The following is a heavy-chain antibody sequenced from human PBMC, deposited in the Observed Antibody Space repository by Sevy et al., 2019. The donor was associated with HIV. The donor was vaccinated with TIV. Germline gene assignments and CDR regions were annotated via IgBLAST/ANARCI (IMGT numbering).Heavy chain of an antibody. CDR3: ARGVPSHYNWNDVGNFDY. V-gene: IGHV1-69*13. Sequence: ASVKVSCKASGGTFSSYAISWVRQAPGQGLEWMRGIIPIFGTANYAQKFQGRVTITADESTSTAYMELSSLRSEDTAVYYCARGVPSHYNWNDVGNFDYWGQGTLVTVSS. CDR1: GGTFSSYA. D-gene: IGHD1-20*01. CDR2: IIPIFGTA. J-gene: IGHJ4*02.